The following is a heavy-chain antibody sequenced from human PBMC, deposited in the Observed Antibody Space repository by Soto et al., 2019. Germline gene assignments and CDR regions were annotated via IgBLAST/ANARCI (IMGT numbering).Heavy chain of an antibody. Sequence: QVQLVQSGAEGKKPGASVKISCKASGYSFTSHYINWVRQAPGQGLEWMGTIYPGGVNTAYEQKFKGRVTITKDTYTTTVYMDMTSLTSEATDAYYCDRDQSWEDIVWLFDPWGQGTLVTVSS. CDR1: GYSFTSHY. J-gene: IGHJ5*02. CDR2: IYPGGVNT. D-gene: IGHD3-16*01. CDR3: DRDQSWEDIVWLFDP. V-gene: IGHV1-46*03.